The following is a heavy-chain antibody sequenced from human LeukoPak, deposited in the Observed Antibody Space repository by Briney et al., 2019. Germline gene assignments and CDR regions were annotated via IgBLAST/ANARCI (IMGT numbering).Heavy chain of an antibody. CDR1: GFTFSSSW. D-gene: IGHD1-26*01. Sequence: GGSLRLSCAASGFTFSSSWMSWVRQAPGQGLEWVGYIKPDGSEKYYVDSVKGRLTISRDNAKNSLYLQMNSLRAEDTALYYCARDTVGVTDYWGQGTLVTVSS. CDR2: IKPDGSEK. CDR3: ARDTVGVTDY. J-gene: IGHJ4*02. V-gene: IGHV3-7*01.